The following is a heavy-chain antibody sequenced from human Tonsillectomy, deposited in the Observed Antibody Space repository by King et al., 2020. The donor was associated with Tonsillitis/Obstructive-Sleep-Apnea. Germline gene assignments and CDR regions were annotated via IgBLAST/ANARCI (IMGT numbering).Heavy chain of an antibody. CDR1: GFTFGDYD. V-gene: IGHV3-49*04. J-gene: IGHJ4*02. Sequence: DVQLVESGGGLVQPGRSLRLSCTASGFTFGDYDMNWVRQAPGKGLEWVGFIRSKVYGGTTEYAASVKGRFTISRDDSKSIAYLQMNSLTTEDTDVYYCTIDSDYDYWSGYSYYCDFGRQETLVTVSS. D-gene: IGHD3-3*01. CDR2: IRSKVYGGTT. CDR3: TIDSDYDYWSGYSYYCDF.